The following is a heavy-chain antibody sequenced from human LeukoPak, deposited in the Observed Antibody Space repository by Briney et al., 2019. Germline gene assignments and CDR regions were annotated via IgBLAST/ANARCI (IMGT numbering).Heavy chain of an antibody. Sequence: PSETLSLTCTVSGGSISTSSYYWGWVRQPPGKGLEWIGNIFYSGSTYYSPSLKSRVTISLDTSRNQFSLKLNSVTAADTAVYYCARRDDSSGYHKIFDYWGQGTLVTVSS. CDR2: IFYSGST. J-gene: IGHJ4*02. CDR1: GGSISTSSYY. V-gene: IGHV4-39*01. D-gene: IGHD3-22*01. CDR3: ARRDDSSGYHKIFDY.